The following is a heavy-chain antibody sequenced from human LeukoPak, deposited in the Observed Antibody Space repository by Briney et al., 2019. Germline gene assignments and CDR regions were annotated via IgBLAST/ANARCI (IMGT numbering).Heavy chain of an antibody. D-gene: IGHD2-21*01. CDR1: GFTFCDYY. V-gene: IGHV3-11*04. CDR3: ARRGYSGSWFDP. Sequence: PGGSLRLSCAASGFTFCDYYMSWIRQAPGKGLELLSYISSSANTIYYADSVKGRFTISRDNAKNSLYLQMNSLRAEDTAVCYCARRGYSGSWFDPWGQGTLVTVSS. J-gene: IGHJ5*02. CDR2: ISSSANTI.